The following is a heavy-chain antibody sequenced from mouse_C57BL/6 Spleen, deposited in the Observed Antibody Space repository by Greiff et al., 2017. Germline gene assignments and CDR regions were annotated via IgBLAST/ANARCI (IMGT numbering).Heavy chain of an antibody. CDR2: IHPSDSDT. CDR1: GYTFTSYW. V-gene: IGHV1-74*01. Sequence: QVQLQQPGAELVKPGASVKVSCKASGYTFTSYWMHWVKQRPGQGLEWIGRIHPSDSDTNYNPKFKGKATLTVDKSSSTAYMQLSSLTSEDSAVYDGASTTVVATNYFDYWGQGTTLTVSS. J-gene: IGHJ2*01. CDR3: ASTTVVATNYFDY. D-gene: IGHD1-1*01.